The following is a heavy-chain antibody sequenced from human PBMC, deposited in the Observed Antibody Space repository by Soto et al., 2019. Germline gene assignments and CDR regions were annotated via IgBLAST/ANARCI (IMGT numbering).Heavy chain of an antibody. V-gene: IGHV4-31*03. Sequence: QVQLQESGPGLVKPSQTLSLTCTVSGGSISSGGYYWSWIRQHPGKGLEWIGYIYYSGSTYYNPSLKSRVTISVDTSKNQFSLKLSSVTAADTAVYYCARERFGGVIVGAAHFDYWGQGTLVTVSS. D-gene: IGHD3-16*02. CDR1: GGSISSGGYY. CDR2: IYYSGST. CDR3: ARERFGGVIVGAAHFDY. J-gene: IGHJ4*02.